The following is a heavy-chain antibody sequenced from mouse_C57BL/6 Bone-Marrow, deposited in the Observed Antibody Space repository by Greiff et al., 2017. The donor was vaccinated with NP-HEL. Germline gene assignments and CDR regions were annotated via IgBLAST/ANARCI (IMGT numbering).Heavy chain of an antibody. D-gene: IGHD1-1*01. CDR1: GYTFTSYW. CDR2: IHPNSGGT. J-gene: IGHJ3*01. V-gene: IGHV1-64*01. CDR3: ARQRGSSFAY. Sequence: VQLQQSGAELVKPGASVKLSCKASGYTFTSYWMHWVKQRPGQGLEWIGMIHPNSGGTNYNEKFKSKATLTVDKSSSTAYMQLSSLTSEDSAVYYCARQRGSSFAYWGQGTLLTVSA.